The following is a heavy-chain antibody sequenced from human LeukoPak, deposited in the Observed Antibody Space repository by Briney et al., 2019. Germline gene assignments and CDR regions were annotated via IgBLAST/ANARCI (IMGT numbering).Heavy chain of an antibody. D-gene: IGHD6-13*01. Sequence: GRSLRLSCAASGFTFSTYGMHWVRQAPGKGLEWVAVILFDGNNKYYADSVRGRFTISRDNSKNTLYLQMNSLRDEDTAVYYCAKDAEHSSGWYPGNWGQGTLVIVSS. J-gene: IGHJ4*02. CDR3: AKDAEHSSGWYPGN. CDR1: GFTFSTYG. CDR2: ILFDGNNK. V-gene: IGHV3-30*18.